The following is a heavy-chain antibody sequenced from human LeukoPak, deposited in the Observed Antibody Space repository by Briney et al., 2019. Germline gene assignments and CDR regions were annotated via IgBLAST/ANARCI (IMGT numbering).Heavy chain of an antibody. CDR3: ARVLDTSGDYPGGFDY. J-gene: IGHJ4*02. Sequence: PGGSLRLSCAASGFAVSSNYMTWVRQAPGKGLEWVSVVYSGGNTIYAVSVQGRLTVSTDISKNTVFLQMSSLRAEDTAVYYCARVLDTSGDYPGGFDYWGRGTLVTVSS. D-gene: IGHD3-22*01. CDR2: VYSGGNT. V-gene: IGHV3-53*01. CDR1: GFAVSSNY.